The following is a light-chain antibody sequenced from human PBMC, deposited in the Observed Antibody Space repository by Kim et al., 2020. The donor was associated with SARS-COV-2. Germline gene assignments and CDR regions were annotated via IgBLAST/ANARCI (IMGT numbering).Light chain of an antibody. J-gene: IGLJ2*01. CDR2: GRD. V-gene: IGLV3-19*01. CDR1: SLRNYY. Sequence: SSELTQDPAVSVALGQTVRITCQGDSLRNYYATWYQQKPGHAPILLIYGRDNRPSGIPDRFSGSSSGNTASLTITGAQAEDEADYYCKSRDSNSKVVFGGGTQLTVL. CDR3: KSRDSNSKVV.